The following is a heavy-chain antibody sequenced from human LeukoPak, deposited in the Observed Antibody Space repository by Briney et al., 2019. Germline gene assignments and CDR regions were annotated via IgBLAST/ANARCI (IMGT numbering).Heavy chain of an antibody. CDR2: IYFTGST. D-gene: IGHD3-10*01. V-gene: IGHV4-59*11. J-gene: IGHJ4*02. Sequence: SEILWLNCTAPGDNISGHYWSWIGQTPGKGLYGLGYIYFTGSTKYNPSLQSRVTISRDMSKKQFSLSLMSVTAADTAVYFCASMPMTTLVFDWWGQGSLVTVSS. CDR3: ASMPMTTLVFDW. CDR1: GDNISGHY.